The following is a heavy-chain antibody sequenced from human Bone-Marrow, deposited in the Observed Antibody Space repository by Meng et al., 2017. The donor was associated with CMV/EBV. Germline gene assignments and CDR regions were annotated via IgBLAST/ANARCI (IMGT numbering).Heavy chain of an antibody. CDR1: GFTFSSYD. CDR2: IGTAGDT. Sequence: GGSLRLSCAASGFTFSSYDMHWVRQATGKGLEWVSAIGTAGDTYYPDSVKGRFTISRDNSKNTVYLQMNSLRAEDTAVYYCANRYSGYEEVWYFDYWGQGTLVTVSS. J-gene: IGHJ4*02. CDR3: ANRYSGYEEVWYFDY. D-gene: IGHD5-12*01. V-gene: IGHV3-13*01.